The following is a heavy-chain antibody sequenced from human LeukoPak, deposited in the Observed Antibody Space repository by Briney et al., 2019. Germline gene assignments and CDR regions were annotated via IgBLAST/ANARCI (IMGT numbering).Heavy chain of an antibody. CDR2: INHSGCT. CDR1: GGSFSGYY. J-gene: IGHJ5*02. CDR3: ARGGYYGSGSRSNWFDP. Sequence: SETLSLTCAVYGGSFSGYYWSWIRQPPGKGLEWIGEINHSGCTNYNPSLKSRVTISVDTSKNQFSLKLSSVTAADTAVYYCARGGYYGSGSRSNWFDPWGQGTLVTVSS. V-gene: IGHV4-34*01. D-gene: IGHD3-10*01.